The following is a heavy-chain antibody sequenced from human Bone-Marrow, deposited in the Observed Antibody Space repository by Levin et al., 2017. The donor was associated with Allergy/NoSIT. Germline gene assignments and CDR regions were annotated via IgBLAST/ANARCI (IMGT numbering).Heavy chain of an antibody. CDR1: GFTFNNHA. V-gene: IGHV3-30-3*01. J-gene: IGHJ6*02. Sequence: SCAAFGFTFNNHAMHWVRQAPGTGLEWVAVISYDGSNKYYADPVKGRFTISRDNSKNTLYLQMNTLRPEDTAVYYCARDSTRYCSGSISTNYFYYHGMDVWGQGTTVTVSS. CDR3: ARDSTRYCSGSISTNYFYYHGMDV. D-gene: IGHD2-15*01. CDR2: ISYDGSNK.